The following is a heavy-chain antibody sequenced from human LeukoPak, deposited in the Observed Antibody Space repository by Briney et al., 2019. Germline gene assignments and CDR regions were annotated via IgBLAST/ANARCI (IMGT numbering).Heavy chain of an antibody. Sequence: SETLSLTCTVSGGSINSSNYYWGWIRQPPGKGLEWLGSIYYSGTTYYNPSLKSRVTISVDTSKNQFSLKLSSVTAADTAVYYCSRVVVGFYYYYMGIWGKGTTVTVSS. D-gene: IGHD2-21*01. J-gene: IGHJ6*03. CDR2: IYYSGTT. CDR1: GGSINSSNYY. CDR3: SRVVVGFYYYYMGI. V-gene: IGHV4-39*07.